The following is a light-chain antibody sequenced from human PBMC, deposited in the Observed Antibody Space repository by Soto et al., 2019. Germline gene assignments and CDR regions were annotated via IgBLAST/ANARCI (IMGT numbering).Light chain of an antibody. CDR2: DVT. Sequence: QSALTQAPSASGSPGQSVTISCTGASSDNGSYNFVSWYQQHPDKAPKLLIYDVTQRPSGVPDRFSGSKSGNTASLTVSGLLAEDEADYYCTSFAGNNFPVVFGGGTKLTVL. CDR3: TSFAGNNFPVV. V-gene: IGLV2-8*01. CDR1: SSDNGSYNF. J-gene: IGLJ2*01.